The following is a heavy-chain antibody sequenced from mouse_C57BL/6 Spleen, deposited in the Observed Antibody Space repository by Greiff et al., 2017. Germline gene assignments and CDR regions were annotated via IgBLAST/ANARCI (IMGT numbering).Heavy chain of an antibody. CDR1: GYTFTSYW. CDR3: ARELTTVVAKGYFDY. Sequence: QVQLQQPGAELVKPGASVKLSCKASGYTFTSYWMHWVKQRPGRGLEWIGRIDPNSGGTKYNEKFKSKATLTVDKPSSTAYMQLSSLTSEDSAVYYCARELTTVVAKGYFDYWGQGTTLTVSS. CDR2: IDPNSGGT. V-gene: IGHV1-72*01. D-gene: IGHD1-1*01. J-gene: IGHJ2*01.